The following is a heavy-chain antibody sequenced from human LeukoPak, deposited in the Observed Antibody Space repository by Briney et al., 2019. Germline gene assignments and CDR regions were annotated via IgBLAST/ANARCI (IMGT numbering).Heavy chain of an antibody. D-gene: IGHD3-22*01. Sequence: PGGSLRLSCAASGFTFSSYGMHWVRQSPGTGLEWVAVISYDGSNKYYADSVKGRFTISRDNSKNTLYLQMNSLRAEDTAVYYCAKGLITTQSGPLMDVWGQGTTVTDAS. J-gene: IGHJ6*02. CDR1: GFTFSSYG. CDR3: AKGLITTQSGPLMDV. V-gene: IGHV3-30*18. CDR2: ISYDGSNK.